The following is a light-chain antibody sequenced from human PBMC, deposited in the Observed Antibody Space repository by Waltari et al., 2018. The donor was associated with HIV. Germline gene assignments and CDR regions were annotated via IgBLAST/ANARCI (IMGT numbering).Light chain of an antibody. Sequence: QSALTQPASVSGSPGQPITISCTGTSSAVGGYDYVSWYQQHPGKAPKLMIFGVSNRPSGVSNRFSGSKSGNTASLTISGLQAEDEADYYCSSYTSSSALDVVFGGGTKLTVL. CDR2: GVS. J-gene: IGLJ2*01. CDR3: SSYTSSSALDVV. V-gene: IGLV2-14*03. CDR1: SSAVGGYDY.